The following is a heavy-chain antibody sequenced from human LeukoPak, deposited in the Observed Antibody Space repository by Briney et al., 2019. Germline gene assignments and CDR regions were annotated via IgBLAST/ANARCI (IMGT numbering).Heavy chain of an antibody. CDR1: GGSFRGYY. D-gene: IGHD3-3*01. J-gene: IGHJ6*04. V-gene: IGHV4-34*01. Sequence: QPSETLSLTCSVYGGSFRGYYWSWIRQSPEKGLEWIGQIYHTGSTNYNPSLASRVIISLDISKSQFSLKLTSVTAADTAVYYCARDDFGVALGGVWSIGTTVTVSS. CDR3: ARDDFGVALGGV. CDR2: IYHTGST.